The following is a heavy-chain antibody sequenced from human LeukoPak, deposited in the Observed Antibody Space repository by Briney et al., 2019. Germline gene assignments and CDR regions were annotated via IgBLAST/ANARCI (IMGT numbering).Heavy chain of an antibody. CDR1: GFTFSSYT. Sequence: GGSLRLSRAASGFTFSSYTMHWVRQAPGKGLEWVAVISYDGSNEYYADSVKGRFTISRDNSKNTLYLQMNSLRAEDTAVHYCARESILIRTRAFDIWGQGTRVTVSS. J-gene: IGHJ3*02. CDR2: ISYDGSNE. CDR3: ARESILIRTRAFDI. D-gene: IGHD3-9*01. V-gene: IGHV3-30-3*01.